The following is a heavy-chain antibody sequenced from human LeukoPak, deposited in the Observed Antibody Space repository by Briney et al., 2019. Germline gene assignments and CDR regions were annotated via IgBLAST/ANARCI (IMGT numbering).Heavy chain of an antibody. Sequence: SETLSLTCTVSGGSISSYYWSWIRQPPGKGLEWIGYIYYSGSTNYNPSLKSRVTISVDTPKNQFSLKLGSVTAADTAVYYCARVSSNWLYYFDYWGQGTLVTVSS. CDR1: GGSISSYY. J-gene: IGHJ4*02. CDR2: IYYSGST. CDR3: ARVSSNWLYYFDY. V-gene: IGHV4-59*01. D-gene: IGHD6-13*01.